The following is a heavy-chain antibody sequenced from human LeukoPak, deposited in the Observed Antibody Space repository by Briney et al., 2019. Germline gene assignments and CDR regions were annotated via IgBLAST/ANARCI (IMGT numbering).Heavy chain of an antibody. CDR3: ARSRSGIHFDS. V-gene: IGHV5-51*01. J-gene: IGHJ4*02. Sequence: GESLKISCKASGYRFTTYWIVWVRQKPGQGLEWMGIIHPRDSETKYSPSSEGQVTISADESISTAYMQWSSLKASDTAKYYCARSRSGIHFDSWGQGSQVTVSS. D-gene: IGHD3-10*01. CDR1: GYRFTTYW. CDR2: IHPRDSET.